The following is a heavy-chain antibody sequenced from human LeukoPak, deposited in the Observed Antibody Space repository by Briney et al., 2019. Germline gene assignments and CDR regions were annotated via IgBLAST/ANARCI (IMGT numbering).Heavy chain of an antibody. D-gene: IGHD6-19*01. CDR1: GFTFNTYA. CDR3: ARAALSSGWKAGVNY. Sequence: GRSLRLSCAASGFTFNTYALHWVRQAPGKGLEWVAVISFDGINKYYADSVKGRFTLSRDNSKNTLSLQMNSLRAGDTAVYYCARAALSSGWKAGVNYWGQGTLVTVSS. J-gene: IGHJ4*02. CDR2: ISFDGINK. V-gene: IGHV3-30*04.